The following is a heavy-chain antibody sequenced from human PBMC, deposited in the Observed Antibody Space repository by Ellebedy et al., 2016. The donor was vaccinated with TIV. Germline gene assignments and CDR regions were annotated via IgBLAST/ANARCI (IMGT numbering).Heavy chain of an antibody. Sequence: SSVKVSCKASVYSFTSFSLHWVRQAPGQGLQWMGTIHHSGGSPTYAQKFQGRVTMTRDKSTKTVYMELRSLSSDDTAVYYCARDLRGEGDYWGQGTLVTVSS. V-gene: IGHV1-46*01. J-gene: IGHJ4*02. CDR3: ARDLRGEGDY. CDR2: IHHSGGSP. CDR1: VYSFTSFS.